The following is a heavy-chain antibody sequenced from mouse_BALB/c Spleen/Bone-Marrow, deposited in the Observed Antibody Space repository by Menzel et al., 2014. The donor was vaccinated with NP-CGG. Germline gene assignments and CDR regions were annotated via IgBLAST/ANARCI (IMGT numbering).Heavy chain of an antibody. CDR3: AGLRPRFEFAY. J-gene: IGHJ3*01. Sequence: EVQGVESGAELVKPGASVKLSCTASGFNIKDTYMHWVKQRPEQGLEWIGRIDPANGNTKYDPKFQGKATITADTSSNTAYLQLSSLTSEDTAVYYCAGLRPRFEFAYWGQGTLVTVSA. CDR2: IDPANGNT. D-gene: IGHD2-4*01. CDR1: GFNIKDTY. V-gene: IGHV14-3*02.